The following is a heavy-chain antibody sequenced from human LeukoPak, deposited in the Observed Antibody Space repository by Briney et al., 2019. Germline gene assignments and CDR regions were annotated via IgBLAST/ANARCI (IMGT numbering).Heavy chain of an antibody. Sequence: GGSLRLSCAASGFIFSDHYMDWVRQAPGKGLEWVGRIESNTDGGTRDHAAPVKGRFTISRDDSKNTLYLQMSSLKTEDTAVYYCTTFHWGNYFDYWGQGTLVTVSS. CDR1: GFIFSDHY. CDR2: IESNTDGGTR. CDR3: TTFHWGNYFDY. V-gene: IGHV3-15*04. J-gene: IGHJ4*02. D-gene: IGHD3-16*01.